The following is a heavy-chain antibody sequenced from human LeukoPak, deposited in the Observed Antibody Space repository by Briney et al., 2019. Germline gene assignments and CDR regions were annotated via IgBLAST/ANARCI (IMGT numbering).Heavy chain of an antibody. D-gene: IGHD3-10*01. J-gene: IGHJ6*03. CDR1: GYTFTSYG. CDR2: ISAYNGNT. Sequence: ASVKVSCKASGYTFTSYGISWVRQAPGQGLEWMGWISAYNGNTNYAQKLQGRVTMTTDTSTSTAYMELRSLRSDDTAVYYCAGLSIYYGSGELSSGTDYYYYMDVWGKGTTVTVSS. CDR3: AGLSIYYGSGELSSGTDYYYYMDV. V-gene: IGHV1-18*01.